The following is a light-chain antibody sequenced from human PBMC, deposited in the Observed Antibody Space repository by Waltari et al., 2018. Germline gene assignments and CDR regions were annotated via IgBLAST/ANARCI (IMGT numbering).Light chain of an antibody. CDR1: QSVRNNY. J-gene: IGKJ1*01. V-gene: IGKV3-20*01. CDR3: QQYGSSPRT. CDR2: GAF. Sequence: EIVLTQSPGTLSLSPGEGATLSCRASQSVRNNYLAWYQQRPGQTPRLLIYGAFARAAGIPDRFSGSGSGTDFTLTISRLEPEDFAVDYCQQYGSSPRTFGQGTKVEIK.